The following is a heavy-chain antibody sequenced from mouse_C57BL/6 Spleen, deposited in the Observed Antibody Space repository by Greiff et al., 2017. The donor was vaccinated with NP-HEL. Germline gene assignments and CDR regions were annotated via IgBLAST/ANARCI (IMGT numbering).Heavy chain of an antibody. CDR2: ILPGSGST. J-gene: IGHJ3*01. CDR3: ARPGGDEAWFAY. Sequence: QVQLQQSGAELMKPGASVKLSCKATGYTFTGYWIEWVKQRPGHGLEWIGEILPGSGSTNYNEKFKGKATFTADTSSNTAYMQLSSLTTEDSAIYYWARPGGDEAWFAYWGQGTLVTVSA. CDR1: GYTFTGYW. D-gene: IGHD3-3*01. V-gene: IGHV1-9*01.